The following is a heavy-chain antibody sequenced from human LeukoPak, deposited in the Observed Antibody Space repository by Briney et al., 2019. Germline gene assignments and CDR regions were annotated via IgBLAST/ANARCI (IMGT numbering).Heavy chain of an antibody. CDR3: ARGRRGIWWDYYYYMDV. Sequence: SETLSLTCAVYGGSFSGYYWSWIRQPPGKGLEWIGEINHSGSTNYNPSLKSRVTISVDTSKNQFSLKLSSVTAADTAVYYCARGRRGIWWDYYYYMDVWGKGTTVTVSS. J-gene: IGHJ6*03. CDR1: GGSFSGYY. D-gene: IGHD2-15*01. CDR2: INHSGST. V-gene: IGHV4-34*01.